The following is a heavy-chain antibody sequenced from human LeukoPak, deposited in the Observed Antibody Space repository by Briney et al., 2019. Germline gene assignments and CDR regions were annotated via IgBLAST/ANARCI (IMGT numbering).Heavy chain of an antibody. V-gene: IGHV4-34*01. CDR3: ARAVSGRFDY. J-gene: IGHJ4*02. D-gene: IGHD6-19*01. CDR1: GGSFGGYF. CDR2: INDSGTT. Sequence: SETLSLTCAVYGGSFGGYFWTWIRQPPGKGLEWIGEINDSGTTNHNPSLKSRVTISVDTSKNQFSLRLSSVTAADTAIYYCARAVSGRFDYWGQGTLVTVSS.